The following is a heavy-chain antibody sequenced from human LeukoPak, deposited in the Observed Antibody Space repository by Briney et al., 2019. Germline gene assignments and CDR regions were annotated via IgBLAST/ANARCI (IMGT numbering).Heavy chain of an antibody. Sequence: GASVKVSCKASGYIFTNHYMHWVRQAPGQGLEWMGLINPGGSSTLYAEKFRGRIIMTRDMSTATDYMELSSLRSEDTAVYYCARAGGCPREGIVVVPAAPWGAWGQGTLVTVSS. CDR3: ARAGGCPREGIVVVPAAPWGA. CDR2: INPGGSST. J-gene: IGHJ4*02. CDR1: GYIFTNHY. D-gene: IGHD2-2*01. V-gene: IGHV1-46*01.